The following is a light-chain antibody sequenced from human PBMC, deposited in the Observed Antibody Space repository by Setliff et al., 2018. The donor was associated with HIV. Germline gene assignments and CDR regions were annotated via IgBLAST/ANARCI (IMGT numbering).Light chain of an antibody. CDR3: ASYAGDGVHDIYV. Sequence: QSALPQPPSASGSPGQSVAISCTGTSSDIGSHNHVSWYQQCPGKAPKLMIYELSQRPSGVPDRFSGSKSGNTASLTVSGLQAEDEADYYCASYAGDGVHDIYVFGTGTKVTV. CDR1: SSDIGSHNH. V-gene: IGLV2-8*01. J-gene: IGLJ1*01. CDR2: ELS.